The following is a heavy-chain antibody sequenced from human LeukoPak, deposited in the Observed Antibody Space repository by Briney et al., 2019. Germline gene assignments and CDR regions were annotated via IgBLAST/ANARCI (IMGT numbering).Heavy chain of an antibody. J-gene: IGHJ4*02. CDR1: GLTVSSNY. D-gene: IGHD6-6*01. V-gene: IGHV3-66*01. Sequence: PGGSLRLSCAASGLTVSSNYMTWVRQAPGKGLEWVSVFYSGGTTYYADSVKGRFTISRDNSKNTLYLQMNSLRAEDTAVYYCAKDKSVAAPSDYWGQGTLVTVSS. CDR3: AKDKSVAAPSDY. CDR2: FYSGGTT.